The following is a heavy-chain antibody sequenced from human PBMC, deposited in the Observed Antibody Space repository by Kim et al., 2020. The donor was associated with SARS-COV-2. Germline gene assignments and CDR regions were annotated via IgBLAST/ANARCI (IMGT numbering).Heavy chain of an antibody. J-gene: IGHJ1*01. CDR2: ISGSGGTT. CDR3: AKDFSMAATHQH. V-gene: IGHV3-23*01. Sequence: GGSLRLSCAASGFTFSSYAMSWVRQAPGKGLEWVSAISGSGGTTYYADSVKGRFTISRDNSKNTLYLQMNSLRAEDTSVYYCAKDFSMAATHQHWGQGTLVTVSS. D-gene: IGHD2-15*01. CDR1: GFTFSSYA.